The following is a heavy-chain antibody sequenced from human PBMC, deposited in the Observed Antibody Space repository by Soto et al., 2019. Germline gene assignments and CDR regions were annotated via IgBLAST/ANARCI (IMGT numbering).Heavy chain of an antibody. Sequence: QVQLVESGGGVVQPGRSLRLSCAASDFTFSDYVMHWVRQAPGKGLEWVARISYDGNYKYYADPVKGRFTISRDTSKNTPFLQMNSLKAQDTAVYYVAHLRGRYRSCGFCLFFDDWGQGTLATVSS. D-gene: IGHD2-15*01. J-gene: IGHJ4*02. CDR1: DFTFSDYV. V-gene: IGHV3-30*03. CDR2: ISYDGNYK. CDR3: AHLRGRYRSCGFCLFFDD.